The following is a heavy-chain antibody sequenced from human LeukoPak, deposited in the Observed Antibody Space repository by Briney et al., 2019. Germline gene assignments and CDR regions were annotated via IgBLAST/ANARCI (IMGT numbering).Heavy chain of an antibody. J-gene: IGHJ4*02. V-gene: IGHV3-23*01. D-gene: IGHD6-13*01. CDR1: GFTFNCYA. CDR3: AKAVGSRWYYFDY. Sequence: GGSLRLSCAASGFTFNCYAMNWVRQAPGKGLEWVSVISGSGGSTYYADSVKGRFTISRDNSKNTLYVQMNSLRAEDTAVYYCAKAVGSRWYYFDYWGQGTLVTVSS. CDR2: ISGSGGST.